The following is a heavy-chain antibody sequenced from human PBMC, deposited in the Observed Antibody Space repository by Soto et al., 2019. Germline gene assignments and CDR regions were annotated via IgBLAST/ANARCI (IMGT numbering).Heavy chain of an antibody. CDR2: IIPILGIA. V-gene: IGHV1-69*08. CDR1: GGTFSSYT. J-gene: IGHJ5*02. Sequence: QVQLVQSGAEVKKPGSSVKVSCKASGGTFSSYTISWVRQAPGQGLEWRGRIIPILGIANYAQKFQGRVTITADKSTSTAYMELSSLRSEDTAVYYCARDVRGWFDPWGQGTLVTVSS. CDR3: ARDVRGWFDP.